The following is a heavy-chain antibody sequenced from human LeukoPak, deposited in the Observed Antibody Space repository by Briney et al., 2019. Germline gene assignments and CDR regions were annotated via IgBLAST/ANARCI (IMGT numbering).Heavy chain of an antibody. J-gene: IGHJ4*02. V-gene: IGHV4-4*07. D-gene: IGHD1-20*01. CDR2: LSTSGST. CDR3: ARDSMTGFDY. CDR1: GGSITSYY. Sequence: SETLFLTCTVSGGSITSYYWNWIRQPAGKGLEWIGRLSTSGSTDYNPSLKSRVTMSEDTSNNEFSLKLTSVTAADTAVYYCARDSMTGFDYWGRGTLVTVSS.